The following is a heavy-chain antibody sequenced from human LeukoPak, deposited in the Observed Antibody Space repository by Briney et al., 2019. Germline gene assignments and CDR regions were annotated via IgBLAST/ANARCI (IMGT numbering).Heavy chain of an antibody. D-gene: IGHD3-22*01. V-gene: IGHV3-21*01. CDR3: ARWDRDYYDSSGYDDY. CDR1: GFTLSSYS. Sequence: GGSLRLSCAASGFTLSSYSMNWVRQAPGKGLEWVSSISSSSSYIYYADSVKGRFTISRDNAKNSLYLQMNSLRAEDTAVYYCARWDRDYYDSSGYDDYWGQGTLVTVSS. J-gene: IGHJ4*02. CDR2: ISSSSSYI.